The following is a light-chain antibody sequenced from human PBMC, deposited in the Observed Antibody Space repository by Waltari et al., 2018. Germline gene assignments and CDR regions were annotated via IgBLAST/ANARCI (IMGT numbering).Light chain of an antibody. CDR3: QKYVSLPAT. Sequence: EIVLTQSPATLSLSPGERATLSCRASQSVGRYLAWYQQKPGQAPRLLIYDASIRATGIPDRFSGSWSGTDFSLTISRLEPEDFAVYYCQKYVSLPATFGQGTKVEIK. J-gene: IGKJ1*01. V-gene: IGKV3-20*01. CDR1: QSVGRY. CDR2: DAS.